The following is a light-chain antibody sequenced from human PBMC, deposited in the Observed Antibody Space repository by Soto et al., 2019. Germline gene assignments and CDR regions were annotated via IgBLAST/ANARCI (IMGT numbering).Light chain of an antibody. Sequence: VLTQSPGTLSLSRGEGATLSCRASERIYSAYLGWYQQKPGQAPRLLIYGTSSRATGIPDRFSGSGSGTDFTLTISRLEPEDFAVYYCQQYGNSPITFGQGRRLEIK. CDR2: GTS. V-gene: IGKV3-20*01. J-gene: IGKJ5*01. CDR1: ERIYSAY. CDR3: QQYGNSPIT.